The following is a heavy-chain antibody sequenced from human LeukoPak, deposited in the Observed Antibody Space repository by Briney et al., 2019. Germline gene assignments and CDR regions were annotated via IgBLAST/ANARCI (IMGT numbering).Heavy chain of an antibody. Sequence: GGSLRLSCAASGFTFSSYAMHWVRQAPGKGLEWVAVISYDGSNKYYADSVKGRFTISRDNSKNTLYLQMNSLRAEDTAVYYCARGDSSGWYNYWGQGTLVTVSS. J-gene: IGHJ4*02. CDR1: GFTFSSYA. D-gene: IGHD6-19*01. CDR3: ARGDSSGWYNY. CDR2: ISYDGSNK. V-gene: IGHV3-30-3*01.